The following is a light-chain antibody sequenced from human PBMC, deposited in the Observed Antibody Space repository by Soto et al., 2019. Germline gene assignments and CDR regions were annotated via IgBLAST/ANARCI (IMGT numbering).Light chain of an antibody. J-gene: IGKJ4*01. CDR3: QQYDSFSLT. V-gene: IGKV1-5*03. CDR2: KAS. Sequence: DIQMTQSPSTLSASVGDRVTVTCRASQSISSWLAWYQQKPGKAPKLLIYKASSLESGVPSRFSGSGSGTEFTLTISSLQPDDFATYYCQQYDSFSLTFGGGTKMEIK. CDR1: QSISSW.